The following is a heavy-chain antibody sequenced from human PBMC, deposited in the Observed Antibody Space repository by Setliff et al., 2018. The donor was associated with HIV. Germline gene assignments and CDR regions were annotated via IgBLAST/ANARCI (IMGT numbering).Heavy chain of an antibody. CDR3: ASGREGSYYYDSSGPLIYYYYGMDV. CDR2: IIPIFGIA. CDR1: GGTFSSYA. Sequence: SVKVSCKASGGTFSSYAISWVRQAPGQGLEWMGGIIPIFGIANYAQKFQGRVTITADKSTSTAYMELSSLRSEDTAVYYCASGREGSYYYDSSGPLIYYYYGMDVWGQGTTVTVSS. D-gene: IGHD3-22*01. J-gene: IGHJ6*02. V-gene: IGHV1-69*10.